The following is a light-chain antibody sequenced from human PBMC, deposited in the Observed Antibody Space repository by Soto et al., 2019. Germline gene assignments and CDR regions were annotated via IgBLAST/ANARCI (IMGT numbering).Light chain of an antibody. CDR2: GNS. CDR1: SSNIGAGYD. J-gene: IGLJ3*02. CDR3: QSYDSSLSGSNV. Sequence: QSVLTQPPSVSGAPGQRVTISCTGSSSNIGAGYDVHWYQQIPGTAPKLLIYGNSNRPSGVPDRFSGAKSGTSAYLAITWLQAEDEADYYCQSYDSSLSGSNVFGGGTKLTVL. V-gene: IGLV1-40*01.